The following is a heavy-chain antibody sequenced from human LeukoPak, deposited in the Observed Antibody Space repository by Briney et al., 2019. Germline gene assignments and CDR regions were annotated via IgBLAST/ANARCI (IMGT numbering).Heavy chain of an antibody. J-gene: IGHJ4*02. V-gene: IGHV4-59*01. Sequence: SETLSLTCTVSGGSISSYYWSWIRQPPGKGLEWIGYIYYSGSTNYNPSLKSRVTISVDTSKNQFSLKLSSVTAADTAVYYCARGKSSGWYPGTPYFDYWGQGTLVTVSS. CDR3: ARGKSSGWYPGTPYFDY. CDR2: IYYSGST. CDR1: GGSISSYY. D-gene: IGHD6-19*01.